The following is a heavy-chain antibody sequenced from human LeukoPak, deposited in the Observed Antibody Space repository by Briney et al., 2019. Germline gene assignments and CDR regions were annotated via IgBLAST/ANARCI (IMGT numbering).Heavy chain of an antibody. V-gene: IGHV3-48*04. Sequence: GGTLRLSCAASGFTFSSYGMSWVRQAPGKGLEWVSYISSSGSTIYYADSVKGRFTISRDNAKNSLYLQMNSLRAEDTAVYYCAELGITMIGGGWGKGTTVTISS. CDR1: GFTFSSYG. CDR2: ISSSGSTI. J-gene: IGHJ6*04. D-gene: IGHD3-10*02. CDR3: AELGITMIGGG.